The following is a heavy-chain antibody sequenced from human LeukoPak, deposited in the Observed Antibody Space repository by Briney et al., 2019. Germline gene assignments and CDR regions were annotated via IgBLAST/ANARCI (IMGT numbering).Heavy chain of an antibody. V-gene: IGHV3-30-3*01. CDR1: GSTFSSYA. Sequence: PGGSLRLSCAASGSTFSSYAMHWVRQAPGKGLEWVAVISYDGSNKYYADSVKGRFTISRDNSKNTLYLQMNSLRAEDTAVYYCAREGTRVPTVTSFDYWGQGTLVTVSS. CDR3: AREGTRVPTVTSFDY. D-gene: IGHD4-11*01. J-gene: IGHJ4*02. CDR2: ISYDGSNK.